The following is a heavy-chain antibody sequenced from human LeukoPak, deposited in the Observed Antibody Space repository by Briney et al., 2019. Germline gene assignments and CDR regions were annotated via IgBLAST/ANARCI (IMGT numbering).Heavy chain of an antibody. J-gene: IGHJ5*02. CDR3: ARVPYYYDSSGYYSDWSDP. V-gene: IGHV4-61*02. Sequence: ASESLSLTCTVSGGSISSGSYYWSWIRQPAGKGLEWIGRIYTSGSTNYNPSLKSRVTISVDTSKNQFSLKLSSVTAAATAVYYCARVPYYYDSSGYYSDWSDPCGQGTLVTVSS. CDR1: GGSISSGSYY. CDR2: IYTSGST. D-gene: IGHD3-22*01.